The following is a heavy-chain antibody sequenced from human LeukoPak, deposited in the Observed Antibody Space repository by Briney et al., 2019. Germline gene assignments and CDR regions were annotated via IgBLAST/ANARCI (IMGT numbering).Heavy chain of an antibody. V-gene: IGHV3-48*03. CDR3: ARDNDWAFHY. J-gene: IGHJ4*02. CDR1: GFTFSNYV. CDR2: INHNGEMI. Sequence: GGSLRLSCAASGFTFSNYVMSWVRQAPGKGLEWVSYINHNGEMIFYPDFVKGRFTISRDNAKNSLYLQMNSLRDEDTAVYYCARDNDWAFHYWGEGTLVTVSS. D-gene: IGHD3-9*01.